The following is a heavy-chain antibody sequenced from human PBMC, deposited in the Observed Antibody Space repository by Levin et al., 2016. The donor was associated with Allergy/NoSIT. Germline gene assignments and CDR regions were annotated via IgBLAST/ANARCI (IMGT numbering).Heavy chain of an antibody. CDR3: ARDSEGAFDY. CDR2: IYYSGST. J-gene: IGHJ4*02. D-gene: IGHD1-26*01. Sequence: WIRQPPGKGLEWIGSIYYSGSTYYNPSLKSRVTISVDTSKNQFSLKLSSVTAADTAVYYCARDSEGAFDYWGQGTLVTVSS. V-gene: IGHV4-39*02.